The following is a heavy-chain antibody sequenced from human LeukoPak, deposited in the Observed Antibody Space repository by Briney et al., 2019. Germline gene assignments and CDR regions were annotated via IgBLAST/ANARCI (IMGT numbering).Heavy chain of an antibody. V-gene: IGHV3-74*01. CDR3: YWEGS. D-gene: IGHD1-26*01. Sequence: GSLRLSCAASGFTFSSYCMYWVRQGPGKRLVWVSRINSDGSSTSYADSVKGRFTISRDNAKNTLYLQMNSLRVEDTAVYYCYWEGSWGQGTLVTVSS. CDR1: GFTFSSYC. J-gene: IGHJ4*02. CDR2: INSDGSST.